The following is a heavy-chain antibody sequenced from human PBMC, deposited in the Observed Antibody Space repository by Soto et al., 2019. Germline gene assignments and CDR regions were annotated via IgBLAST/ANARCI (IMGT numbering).Heavy chain of an antibody. CDR3: ARVACSGGSCYAVSREDWYFDL. Sequence: GESLKISCKGSGYSFTSYWIGWVRQMPGKGLEWMGIIYPGDSDTRYIPSFQGQVTISADKSISTAYLQWSSLKASDTAMYYCARVACSGGSCYAVSREDWYFDLWGRGTLVTVSS. J-gene: IGHJ2*01. CDR2: IYPGDSDT. V-gene: IGHV5-51*01. D-gene: IGHD2-15*01. CDR1: GYSFTSYW.